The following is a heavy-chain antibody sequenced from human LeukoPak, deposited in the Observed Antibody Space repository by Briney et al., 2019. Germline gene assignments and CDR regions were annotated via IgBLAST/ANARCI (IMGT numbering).Heavy chain of an antibody. J-gene: IGHJ6*02. CDR1: GRSFSRYY. V-gene: IGHV4-34*01. CDR2: FNHSGST. D-gene: IGHD2-2*01. CDR3: ARDGSSSRYYYYYYGMDV. Sequence: SVTLSLTCALYGRSFSRYYWSWTRHPPGKGLEWIGEFNHSGSTNYNPSLKSRVTISVDTSKNQFSLKLSSVTAADTAVYYCARDGSSSRYYYYYYGMDVWGQGTTVTVSS.